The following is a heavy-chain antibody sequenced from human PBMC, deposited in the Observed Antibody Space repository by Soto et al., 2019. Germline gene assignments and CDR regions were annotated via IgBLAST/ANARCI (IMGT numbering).Heavy chain of an antibody. V-gene: IGHV3-30*18. D-gene: IGHD3-22*01. CDR3: AKKGFNYYDCSVYSFNLDY. Sequence: PGGSLRLSCAASGFTFSSYGMHWVRQAPGKGLEWVAVISYDGSNKYYADSVKGRFTISRDNSKNTLYLQMNSLRAEDTAVYYCAKKGFNYYDCSVYSFNLDYWGRGTRVTVSS. CDR2: ISYDGSNK. J-gene: IGHJ4*02. CDR1: GFTFSSYG.